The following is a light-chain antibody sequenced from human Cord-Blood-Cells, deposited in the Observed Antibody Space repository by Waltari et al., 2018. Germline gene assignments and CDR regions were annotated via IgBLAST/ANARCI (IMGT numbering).Light chain of an antibody. V-gene: IGKV1-39*01. Sequence: DIQMTQTQSFLSTSAGDSVPITCRASQSISSYLNWYQQKPGKAPKLLIYAASSLQSGVPSRFSGSGSGTDFTLTISSLQPEDFATYYCQQSYSTPYSFGQGTKLEIK. CDR1: QSISSY. CDR2: AAS. CDR3: QQSYSTPYS. J-gene: IGKJ2*03.